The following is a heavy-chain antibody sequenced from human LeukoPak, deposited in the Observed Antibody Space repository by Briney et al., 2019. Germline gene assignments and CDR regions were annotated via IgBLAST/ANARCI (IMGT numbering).Heavy chain of an antibody. Sequence: GGSLRLSCAASGFTFTNYAMTWVRQAPGKGLEWVSAIRGSGGSTHYADSVKGRFTISRDNSKNTLYLQMNSLRAEDTAVYYCARDLSPVVRASPMGYWGQGTPVTVSS. J-gene: IGHJ4*02. D-gene: IGHD3-10*01. CDR3: ARDLSPVVRASPMGY. CDR1: GFTFTNYA. CDR2: IRGSGGST. V-gene: IGHV3-23*01.